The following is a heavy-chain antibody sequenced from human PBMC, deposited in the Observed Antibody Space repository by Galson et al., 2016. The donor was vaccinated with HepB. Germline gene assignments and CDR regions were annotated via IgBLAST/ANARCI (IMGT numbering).Heavy chain of an antibody. J-gene: IGHJ4*02. V-gene: IGHV4-4*02. CDR2: IYHSGST. CDR1: SISSDSW. CDR3: ARRPPHCSSTSCSFDF. D-gene: IGHD2-2*01. Sequence: SISSDSWWGWVRQPPGKGLEWIGEIYHSGSTNYKPSLRSRVTMSLDRSKNQFSLKLTSVTAADTAVYYCARRPPHCSSTSCSFDFWGQGTLVTVSS.